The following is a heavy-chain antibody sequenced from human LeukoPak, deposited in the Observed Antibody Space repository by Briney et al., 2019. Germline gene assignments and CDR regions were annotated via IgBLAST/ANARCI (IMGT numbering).Heavy chain of an antibody. V-gene: IGHV3-21*01. CDR1: GFTFSTYS. CDR2: ISSSSSFM. J-gene: IGHJ4*02. D-gene: IGHD2-21*01. Sequence: GGSLRLSCAASGFTFSTYSLNWDRQAPGKGLEWVSSISSSSSFMYYADSVKGRFTISRDNAKNALYLQMNSLRAEDAAVYYCVRVDHSLGKTYFDYWGQGTLVTVSS. CDR3: VRVDHSLGKTYFDY.